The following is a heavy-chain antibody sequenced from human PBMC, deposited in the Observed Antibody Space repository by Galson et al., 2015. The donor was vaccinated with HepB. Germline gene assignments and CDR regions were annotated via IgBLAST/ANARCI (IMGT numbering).Heavy chain of an antibody. V-gene: IGHV4-39*01. J-gene: IGHJ4*02. Sequence: ETLSLTCTVSGGSISSSSYYWGWIRQPPGKGLEWIGSIYYSGSTYYNPSLKSRVTISVDTSKNQFSLKLSSVTAADTAVYYCARYNWNDDYCGQGTLVTVSS. D-gene: IGHD1-20*01. CDR3: ARYNWNDDY. CDR1: GGSISSSSYY. CDR2: IYYSGST.